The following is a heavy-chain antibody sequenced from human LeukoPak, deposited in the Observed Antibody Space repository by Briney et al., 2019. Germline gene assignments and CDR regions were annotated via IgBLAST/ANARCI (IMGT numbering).Heavy chain of an antibody. CDR2: ISSSSSHI. Sequence: GGSLRLSCAASRFTFSTYTMNWVRQAPGKGLEWVSSISSSSSHIYYADSVKGRFTNPRDNAKNSLYLQMNTLRAEDTAVYYCARDFYMVRGAIGPDWGQGTLVTVSS. V-gene: IGHV3-21*01. J-gene: IGHJ4*02. CDR3: ARDFYMVRGAIGPD. CDR1: RFTFSTYT. D-gene: IGHD3-10*01.